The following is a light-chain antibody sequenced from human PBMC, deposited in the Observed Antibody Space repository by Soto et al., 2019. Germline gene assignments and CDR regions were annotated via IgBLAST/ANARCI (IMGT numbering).Light chain of an antibody. Sequence: GDRVTITCRASQTITTWMAWYQQKPGKAPKLLVYDASTLQSGVATRFSGSGSGTEFTLTISSLQPDDFATYYCQHYNSYRWTFGQGTKVDIK. V-gene: IGKV1-5*01. J-gene: IGKJ1*01. CDR1: QTITTW. CDR2: DAS. CDR3: QHYNSYRWT.